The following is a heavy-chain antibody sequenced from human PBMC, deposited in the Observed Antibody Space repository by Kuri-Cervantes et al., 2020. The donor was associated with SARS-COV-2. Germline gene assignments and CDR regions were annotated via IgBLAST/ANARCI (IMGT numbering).Heavy chain of an antibody. D-gene: IGHD2-2*01. J-gene: IGHJ6*02. CDR3: ARDHAYCSSTSCQYYYYGMDV. CDR2: IIPILGIA. CDR1: GGTFSSYA. Sequence: SVKVSCKASGGTFSSYAISWVRQAPGQGLEWMGRIIPILGIANYAQKFQGRVTITADKSTSTGYMELSSLRSEDTAVYYCARDHAYCSSTSCQYYYYGMDVWGQGTTVTVSS. V-gene: IGHV1-69*04.